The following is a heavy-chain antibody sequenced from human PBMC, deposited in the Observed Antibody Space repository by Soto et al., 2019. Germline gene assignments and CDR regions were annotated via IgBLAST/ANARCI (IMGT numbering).Heavy chain of an antibody. J-gene: IGHJ6*02. CDR3: ARDRSMYYGMDV. CDR1: GYTFTSFG. CDR2: ISAYNGNT. Sequence: QVQLVQSGSEVKKPGASVKVSCKATGYTFTSFGISWVRQAPGHGLEWMGWISAYNGNTNYAQKLQGRVTMTTDTSTSTAYMELRSLTSDDTAVYYCARDRSMYYGMDVWGQGTTVTVSS. V-gene: IGHV1-18*01. D-gene: IGHD2-8*01.